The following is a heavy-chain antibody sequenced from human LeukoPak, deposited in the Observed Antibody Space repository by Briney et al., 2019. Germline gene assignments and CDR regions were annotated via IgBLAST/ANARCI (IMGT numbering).Heavy chain of an antibody. CDR1: GYTLTELS. CDR2: FDPEHGET. V-gene: IGHV1-24*01. Sequence: EASVKVSCKVSGYTLTELSMHWVRQAPGKGIEWMGGFDPEHGETVYAQKFQGRLTMTEDTSTHTAYMELSSLRSDDTAVYYCATDPVGYCNADGCYSVDYWGQGTLVTVSS. CDR3: ATDPVGYCNADGCYSVDY. J-gene: IGHJ4*02. D-gene: IGHD2-15*01.